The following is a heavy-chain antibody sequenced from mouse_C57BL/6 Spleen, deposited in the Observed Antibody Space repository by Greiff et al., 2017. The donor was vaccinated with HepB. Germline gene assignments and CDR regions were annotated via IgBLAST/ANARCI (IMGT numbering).Heavy chain of an antibody. D-gene: IGHD3-2*02. CDR2: IYPGDGDT. Sequence: QVQLKESGPELVKPGASVKISCKASGYAFSSSWMNWVKQRPGKGLEWIGRIYPGDGDTNYNGKFKGKATLTADKSSSTAYMQLSSLTSEDSAVYFCARGSGYPYYFDYWGQGTTLTVSS. V-gene: IGHV1-82*01. CDR3: ARGSGYPYYFDY. J-gene: IGHJ2*01. CDR1: GYAFSSSW.